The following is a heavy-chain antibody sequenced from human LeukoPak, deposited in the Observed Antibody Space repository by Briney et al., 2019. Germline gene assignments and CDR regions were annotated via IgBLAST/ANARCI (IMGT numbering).Heavy chain of an antibody. CDR2: ISWNSGSI. Sequence: PGRSLRLSCAASGFTFDDYAMHWVRQAPGKGLEWVSGISWNSGSIGYADSVKGRFTISRDNAKNSLYLQMNSLRAEDTAVYYCAKGYSGSYPFDYWGQGTLVTVSS. D-gene: IGHD1-26*01. CDR3: AKGYSGSYPFDY. V-gene: IGHV3-9*01. CDR1: GFTFDDYA. J-gene: IGHJ4*02.